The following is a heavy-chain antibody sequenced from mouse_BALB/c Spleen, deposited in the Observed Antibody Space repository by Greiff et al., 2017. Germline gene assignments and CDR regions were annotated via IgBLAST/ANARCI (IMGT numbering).Heavy chain of an antibody. CDR1: GFTFSDYY. V-gene: IGHV5-4*02. J-gene: IGHJ2*01. Sequence: DVKLVESGGGLVKPGGSLKLSCAASGFTFSDYYMYWVRQTPEKRLEWVATISDGGSYTYYPDSVKGRFTISRDNAKNNLYLQMSSLKSEDTAMYYCARDGGFFDYWGQGTTLTVSS. CDR2: ISDGGSYT. CDR3: ARDGGFFDY.